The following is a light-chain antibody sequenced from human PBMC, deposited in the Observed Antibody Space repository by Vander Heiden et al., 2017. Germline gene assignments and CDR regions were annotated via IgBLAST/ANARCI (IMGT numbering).Light chain of an antibody. CDR3: QTWDSSIVV. CDR1: KLGDKY. Sequence: SYALTQPPSVSVSPGQTASITCSGDKLGDKYACWYQQKPGQSPVLLIYKDSKRPSGIPERFSGSNSGNTATLTISGTQAMDEADYYCQTWDSSIVVFGGGTKLNVL. V-gene: IGLV3-1*01. J-gene: IGLJ2*01. CDR2: KDS.